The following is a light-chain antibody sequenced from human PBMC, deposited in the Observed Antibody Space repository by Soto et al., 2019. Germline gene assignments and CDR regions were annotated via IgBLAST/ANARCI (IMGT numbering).Light chain of an antibody. V-gene: IGKV3-20*01. CDR1: QSVSSSY. CDR2: GVS. Sequence: EIVLTQSPGTLSLSPGERATLSCRASQSVSSSYLAWYQQKLGQAPRLLIYGVSNRATGIPDRFSGSGSGTDFTLTISRLESEDFAVYYCQQYGTSPRTFGPGTKVEIK. J-gene: IGKJ1*01. CDR3: QQYGTSPRT.